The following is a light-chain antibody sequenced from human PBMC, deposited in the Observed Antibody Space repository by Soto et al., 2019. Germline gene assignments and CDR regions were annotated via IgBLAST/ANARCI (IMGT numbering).Light chain of an antibody. CDR3: QQYNKWPRT. CDR2: DTS. Sequence: EIVLTQSPATLSLSTRERATLSCRASQSVNNYLAWYQQKPGQAPRLLIYDTSDRASGIPARFSGSGSGTEFSLTISSLQSEDFAVYYCQQYNKWPRTVGQGTKVDIK. CDR1: QSVNNY. V-gene: IGKV3D-15*01. J-gene: IGKJ1*01.